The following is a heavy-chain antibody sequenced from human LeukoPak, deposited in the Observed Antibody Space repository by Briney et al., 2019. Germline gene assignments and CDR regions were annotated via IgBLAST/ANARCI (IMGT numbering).Heavy chain of an antibody. V-gene: IGHV3-23*01. Sequence: GGSLRLTCAASGFTFSSYAMSWVRQAPGKGLEWVSTINGGGVNTHYADSVGGRFTISRDNSKNTLFLQMNSLRDEDTAVYYCAKDLYSNYGPADYWGQGNLVTVSS. D-gene: IGHD4-11*01. CDR3: AKDLYSNYGPADY. J-gene: IGHJ4*02. CDR1: GFTFSSYA. CDR2: INGGGVNT.